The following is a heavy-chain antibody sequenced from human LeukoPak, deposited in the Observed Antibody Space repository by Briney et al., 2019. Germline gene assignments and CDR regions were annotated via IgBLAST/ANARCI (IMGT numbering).Heavy chain of an antibody. D-gene: IGHD4-17*01. V-gene: IGHV3-7*01. CDR2: IKQDGSEK. CDR1: GFTFSSYS. Sequence: GGSLRLSCAASGFTFSSYSMNWVRQAPGKGLEWVANIKQDGSEKYYVDSVKGRFTISRDDAKNSLYLQMNSLRAEDTAVYYCARVGDYGDYRYMDVWGKGTTVTVSS. CDR3: ARVGDYGDYRYMDV. J-gene: IGHJ6*03.